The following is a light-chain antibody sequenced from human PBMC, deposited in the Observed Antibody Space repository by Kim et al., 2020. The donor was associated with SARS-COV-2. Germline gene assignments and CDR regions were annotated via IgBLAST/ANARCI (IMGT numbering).Light chain of an antibody. CDR1: KIGVRN. CDR2: FDS. J-gene: IGLJ3*02. V-gene: IGLV3-21*01. CDR3: QVWDSDIAHWV. Sequence: SYELTQPPSVSVAPGKTAEITCETNKIGVRNVYWYQQKPGQAPVVVIYFDSDRPSGIPGRFSGSTSADTATLTINRVEVGDEADYYCQVWDSDIAHWVFGGGTQLTVL.